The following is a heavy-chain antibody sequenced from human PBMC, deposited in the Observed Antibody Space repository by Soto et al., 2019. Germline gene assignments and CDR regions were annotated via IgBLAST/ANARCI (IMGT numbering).Heavy chain of an antibody. CDR2: ISAYNGNT. Sequence: ASVKVSCKXSGYTFTSYGISWVRQVPGQGLEWMGWISAYNGNTNYAQKLQGRVTMTTDTSTSTAYMELRSLRSDDTAVYYCARDSFSGYTPHYFDYWGQGTLVTVSS. CDR1: GYTFTSYG. D-gene: IGHD3-22*01. CDR3: ARDSFSGYTPHYFDY. V-gene: IGHV1-18*01. J-gene: IGHJ4*02.